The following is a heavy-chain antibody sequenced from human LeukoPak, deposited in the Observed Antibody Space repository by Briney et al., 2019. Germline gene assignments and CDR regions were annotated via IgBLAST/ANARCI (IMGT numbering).Heavy chain of an antibody. CDR3: ARDRSRDGYKGDRFDI. CDR2: IYYSGST. CDR1: GGSISSYY. Sequence: SETLSLTCTVSGGSISSYYWTWIRQPPGKGLEWIGYIYYSGSTNYNPSLKSRVTISIDTSKNQFSLKLSPVTAADTAVYYCARDRSRDGYKGDRFDIWGQGTMVTVSS. V-gene: IGHV4-59*01. J-gene: IGHJ3*02. D-gene: IGHD5-24*01.